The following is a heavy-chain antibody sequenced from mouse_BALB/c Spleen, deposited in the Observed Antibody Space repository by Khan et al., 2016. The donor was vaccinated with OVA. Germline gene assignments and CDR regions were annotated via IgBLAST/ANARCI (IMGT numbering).Heavy chain of an antibody. CDR3: ARSYGSSLDYYAMDY. CDR1: GYSITSDYA. V-gene: IGHV3-2*02. CDR2: ISYSGST. J-gene: IGHJ4*01. Sequence: EVQLQESGPGLVKPSQSLSLTCTVTGYSITSDYAWNWIRQFPGNKLEWMGYISYSGSTSYNPSLKSRISITRDTSKNQFFLKLNSVTTEDTATXYCARSYGSSLDYYAMDYWGQGTSVTVSS. D-gene: IGHD1-1*01.